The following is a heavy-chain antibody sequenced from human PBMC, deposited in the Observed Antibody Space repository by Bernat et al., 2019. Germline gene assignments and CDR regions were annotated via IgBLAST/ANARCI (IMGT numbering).Heavy chain of an antibody. V-gene: IGHV4-61*01. CDR1: GGSVSSGSYY. CDR2: IYYSGST. CDR3: ARYDGYEDKYCFDY. J-gene: IGHJ4*02. D-gene: IGHD5-12*01. Sequence: QVQLQESGPGLVKPSETLSLTCTVSGGSVSSGSYYWSWIRQPPGKGLEWIGYIYYSGSTNYNPSLKSRVTISVDTSKNQFSLKLSSVTAADAAVYYCARYDGYEDKYCFDYWDQGTLVTVSS.